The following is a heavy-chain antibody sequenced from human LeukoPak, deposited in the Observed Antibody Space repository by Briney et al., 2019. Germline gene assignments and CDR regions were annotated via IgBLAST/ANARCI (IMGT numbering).Heavy chain of an antibody. CDR1: GLTFSSYR. Sequence: GGSLRLSCAASGLTFSSYRFDWVRQAPGKGLEWVAFIRYDGSNKYYADSVKGRFTISRDNSKNTLYLQMSSLRAEDTAVYYCAKGVGGVFWGQGTLVTVSS. V-gene: IGHV3-30*02. J-gene: IGHJ4*02. CDR3: AKGVGGVF. CDR2: IRYDGSNK. D-gene: IGHD4-23*01.